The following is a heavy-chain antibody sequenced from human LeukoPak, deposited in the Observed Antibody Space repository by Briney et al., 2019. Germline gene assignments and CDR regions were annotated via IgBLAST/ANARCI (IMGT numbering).Heavy chain of an antibody. V-gene: IGHV1-69*02. Sequence: GASVKVSCKVSGGTFSYYSISWLRQAPGQGLEWMGRITPIPNIANYAQKLQGRVTMTTDTSTSTAYMELRSLRSDDTAVYYCAAVTPMNYYYYYGMDVWGQGTTVTVSS. J-gene: IGHJ6*02. CDR3: AAVTPMNYYYYYGMDV. CDR2: ITPIPNIA. D-gene: IGHD4-11*01. CDR1: GGTFSYYS.